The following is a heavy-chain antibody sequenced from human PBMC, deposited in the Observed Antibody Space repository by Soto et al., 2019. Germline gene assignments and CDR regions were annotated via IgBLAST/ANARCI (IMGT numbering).Heavy chain of an antibody. J-gene: IGHJ4*02. V-gene: IGHV1-3*01. D-gene: IGHD2-21*02. CDR1: GYTFTSYA. CDR3: ARDQQAYCGGDCSSDY. CDR2: INAGNGNT. Sequence: ASVKVSCKASGYTFTSYAMHWLRQSPGQRLEWMGWINAGNGNTKYSQKFQGRVTITRDTSASTAYMELSSLRSEDTAVYYCARDQQAYCGGDCSSDYWGQGTLVTVSS.